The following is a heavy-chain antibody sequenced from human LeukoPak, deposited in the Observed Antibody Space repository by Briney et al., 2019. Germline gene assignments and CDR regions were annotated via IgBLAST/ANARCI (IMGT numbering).Heavy chain of an antibody. CDR2: IYYSGST. J-gene: IGHJ4*02. Sequence: PSETLPLTCTVSGGSISSSSYYWGWIRQPPGKGLEWVGSIYYSGSTYYNPSLKSRVTISVDTSKNQFSLKLSSVTAADTAVYYCARLRGYSSSWSPRARDYWGQGTLVTVSS. CDR1: GGSISSSSYY. V-gene: IGHV4-39*01. CDR3: ARLRGYSSSWSPRARDY. D-gene: IGHD6-13*01.